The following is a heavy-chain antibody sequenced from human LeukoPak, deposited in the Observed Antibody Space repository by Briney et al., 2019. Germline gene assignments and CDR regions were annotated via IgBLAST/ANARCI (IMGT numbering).Heavy chain of an antibody. V-gene: IGHV3-49*04. D-gene: IGHD3-22*01. CDR3: LIVVADDAFDI. CDR2: IRSKAYGGTT. J-gene: IGHJ3*02. Sequence: GRSLTLSCTVAGFTVGDYAMSWVRQAPGKGLEWVCFIRSKAYGGTTEYAASVKGRFTIPRDDSKSIVYLQMNSLKPEDTAVCYCLIVVADDAFDIWGQGTMVTVSS. CDR1: GFTVGDYA.